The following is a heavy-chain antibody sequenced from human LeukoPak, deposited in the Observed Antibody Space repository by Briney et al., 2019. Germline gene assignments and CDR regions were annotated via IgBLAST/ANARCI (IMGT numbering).Heavy chain of an antibody. CDR3: ARESTITMVRGVISPYYFDY. D-gene: IGHD3-10*01. Sequence: SETLSLTCTVSGGSVSSGSYYWSWIRQPPGKGLEWIGYIYYSGSTNYNPSLKSRVTIPVDTSKNQFSLKLSSVTAADTAVYYCARESTITMVRGVISPYYFDYWGQGTLVTVSS. CDR2: IYYSGST. J-gene: IGHJ4*02. V-gene: IGHV4-61*01. CDR1: GGSVSSGSYY.